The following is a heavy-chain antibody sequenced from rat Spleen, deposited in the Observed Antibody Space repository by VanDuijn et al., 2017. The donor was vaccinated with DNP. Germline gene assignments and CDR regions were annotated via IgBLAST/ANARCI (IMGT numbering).Heavy chain of an antibody. D-gene: IGHD1-11*01. J-gene: IGHJ3*01. CDR1: RFTFSDYY. CDR3: TTASTEGFAY. Sequence: EVQLVESGGGPVQPGRSLKLSCAASRFTFSDYYMAWVRQAPTKGLEWVASISYDSGTTYYRDSVKGRFTISRDNAKSSLYLQMDSLRSEDTATYYCTTASTEGFAYWGQGTLVTVSS. V-gene: IGHV5-20*01. CDR2: ISYDSGTT.